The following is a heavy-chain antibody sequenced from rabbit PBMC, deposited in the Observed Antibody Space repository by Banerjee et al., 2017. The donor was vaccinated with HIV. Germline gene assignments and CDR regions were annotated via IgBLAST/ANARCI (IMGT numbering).Heavy chain of an antibody. J-gene: IGHJ3*01. D-gene: IGHD4-1*01. V-gene: IGHV1S40*01. CDR2: IDGANSGIT. CDR3: ARDLAGVIGWNFNF. Sequence: QSLEESGGDLVKPGASLTLTCKASGVDFSNYYYMCWVRQAPGKGLEWIACIDGANSGITYYASWAKGRFTISKTSSTTVTLQMTSLTAADTATYFCARDLAGVIGWNFNFWGQGTLVTVS. CDR1: GVDFSNYYY.